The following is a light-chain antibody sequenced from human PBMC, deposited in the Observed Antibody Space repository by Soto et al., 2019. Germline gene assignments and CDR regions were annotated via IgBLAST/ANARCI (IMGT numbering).Light chain of an antibody. Sequence: EIVMTQSPATLSVSPGERATLSCRASQSVSSNLAWYQQTPGQAPRLLIYGASTRATGIPARFSGSGSGTEFTLTISSLQSEDFAVYYCQQYNNWPRATFGQGTRPEIK. CDR1: QSVSSN. V-gene: IGKV3-15*01. J-gene: IGKJ5*01. CDR3: QQYNNWPRAT. CDR2: GAS.